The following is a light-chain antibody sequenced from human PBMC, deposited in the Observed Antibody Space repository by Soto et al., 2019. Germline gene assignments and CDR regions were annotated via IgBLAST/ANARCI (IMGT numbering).Light chain of an antibody. Sequence: SAVRQSGSECRSRGQSNTKSCTGTSSDVGSYNLVSWYQQHPGKAPKLMIYEVSKRPSGVSNRFSGSKSGNTASLTISGLQAEDEADYYCCSYACSSTPYVFGTGTKVTVL. CDR2: EVS. CDR3: CSYACSSTPYV. J-gene: IGLJ1*01. CDR1: SSDVGSYNL. V-gene: IGLV2-23*02.